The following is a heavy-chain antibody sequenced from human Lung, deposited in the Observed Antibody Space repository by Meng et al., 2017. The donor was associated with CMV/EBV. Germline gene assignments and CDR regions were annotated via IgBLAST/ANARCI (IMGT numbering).Heavy chain of an antibody. Sequence: SXTXSLXCTVSGGSISSSSYYWGWIRQPPGQGLEWIGSIYYSGNTYYKPSLQSRVTITADTSKSQFSLELSSVTAADTAVYYCASLPKMGIATTGPYWGQGXLVTVSS. CDR3: ASLPKMGIATTGPY. D-gene: IGHD6-13*01. CDR1: GGSISSSSYY. V-gene: IGHV4-39*07. CDR2: IYYSGNT. J-gene: IGHJ4*02.